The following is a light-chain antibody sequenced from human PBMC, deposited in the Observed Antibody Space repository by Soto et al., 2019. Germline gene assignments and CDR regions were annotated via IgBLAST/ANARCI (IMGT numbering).Light chain of an antibody. V-gene: IGLV2-23*01. Sequence: QSALTQPASVSGSPGQSITISCTGTSSDVGTYNLLSWYQHHPGKAPKLMIYEASKRPSGVSIRFSGSKSGNTASLTISGLQAEDEADYYCCSFTSSNTHVFGAGTKLTVL. CDR3: CSFTSSNTHV. CDR2: EAS. J-gene: IGLJ1*01. CDR1: SSDVGTYNL.